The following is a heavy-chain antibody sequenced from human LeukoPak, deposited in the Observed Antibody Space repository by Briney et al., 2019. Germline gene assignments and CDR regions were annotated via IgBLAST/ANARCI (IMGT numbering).Heavy chain of an antibody. CDR2: IAVAGYTT. CDR3: ARRKNHQLLAFDC. Sequence: GGSLRLSCAASGFTFSNYAMVWVRQAPGKGLEWVSTIAVAGYTTYSADSVKGRFTISRDDFKNTLSLQMSSLRAEDTAVYYCARRKNHQLLAFDCWGQGTPVTVSS. J-gene: IGHJ4*02. D-gene: IGHD2-2*01. V-gene: IGHV3-23*01. CDR1: GFTFSNYA.